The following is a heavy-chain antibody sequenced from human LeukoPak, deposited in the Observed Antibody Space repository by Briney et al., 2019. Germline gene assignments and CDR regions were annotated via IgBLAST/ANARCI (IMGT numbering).Heavy chain of an antibody. J-gene: IGHJ4*02. Sequence: SETLSLTCTVSGGSISSSSYYWGWIRQPPGKGLEWIGSIYYSGSTYYNPSLKSRVTISVDTSKNQFSLKLSSVTAADTAVYYCARHRRTIITIFGTGRGQGTLVTVSS. CDR1: GGSISSSSYY. CDR2: IYYSGST. D-gene: IGHD3-3*01. V-gene: IGHV4-39*01. CDR3: ARHRRTIITIFGTG.